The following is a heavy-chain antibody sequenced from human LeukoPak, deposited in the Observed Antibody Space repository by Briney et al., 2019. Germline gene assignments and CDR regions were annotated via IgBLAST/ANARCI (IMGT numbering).Heavy chain of an antibody. Sequence: GASVKVSCKASGYTFTSYDINWVRQATGQGLERMGWMNPNSGNTGYAQKFQGRVTMTRNTSISTAYMELSSLRSEDTAVYYCARPISGYYYAFDYWGQGTLVTVSS. D-gene: IGHD3-22*01. CDR3: ARPISGYYYAFDY. J-gene: IGHJ4*02. CDR2: MNPNSGNT. V-gene: IGHV1-8*01. CDR1: GYTFTSYD.